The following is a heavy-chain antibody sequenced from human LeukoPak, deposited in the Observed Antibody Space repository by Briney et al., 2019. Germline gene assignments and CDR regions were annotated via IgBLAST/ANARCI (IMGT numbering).Heavy chain of an antibody. J-gene: IGHJ4*02. V-gene: IGHV3-7*01. D-gene: IGHD6-19*01. CDR2: IKQDGSEK. CDR3: ARDGIAVAGTYGPGLTDY. Sequence: PGGSLRLSCAASGFTFSSYWMSWVRQAPGKGLEWVANIKQDGSEKYYVDSVKGRFTISRDNAKNSLYLQMNSLRADDTAVYYCARDGIAVAGTYGPGLTDYWGQGTLVTVSS. CDR1: GFTFSSYW.